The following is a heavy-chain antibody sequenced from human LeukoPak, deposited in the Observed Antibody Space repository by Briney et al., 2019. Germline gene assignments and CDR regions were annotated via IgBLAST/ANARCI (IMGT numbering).Heavy chain of an antibody. CDR3: ARNEYSSSSDY. J-gene: IGHJ4*02. V-gene: IGHV1-2*02. CDR2: INPNSGGT. CDR1: GYTFTNYG. Sequence: ASVKVSCKASGYTFTNYGISWVRQAPGQGLEWMGWINPNSGGTNYAQKFQGRVTMTRDTSISTAYMELSRLRSDDTAVYYCARNEYSSSSDYWGQGTLVTVSS. D-gene: IGHD6-6*01.